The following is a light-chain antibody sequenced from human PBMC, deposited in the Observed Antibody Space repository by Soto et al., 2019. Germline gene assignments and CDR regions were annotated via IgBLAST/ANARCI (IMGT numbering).Light chain of an antibody. Sequence: DIVMTQSPDSLAVSLGERATINCKSSQSVLYSSNNKNYLAWYQQKPGQPPKLLIYWASTRESGVPDRFSGSGSGTDFTLTISSLQAEDVAVYYCQQYYSTSTIGGGTKVDIK. CDR3: QQYYSTST. J-gene: IGKJ4*01. CDR2: WAS. V-gene: IGKV4-1*01. CDR1: QSVLYSSNNKNY.